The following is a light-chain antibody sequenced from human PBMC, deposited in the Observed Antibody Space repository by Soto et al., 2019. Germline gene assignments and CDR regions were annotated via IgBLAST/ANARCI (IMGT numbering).Light chain of an antibody. V-gene: IGKV3-20*01. Sequence: VVLTQSPGTLSLSPGERATLSCRASQSVGRRYLAWYQQKPGQAPRLLIYDTSDRACDIPDRFSGGGSETDFSLTISRMVPEDSAVYYCQHQGTFGGGTKVEIK. J-gene: IGKJ4*01. CDR1: QSVGRRY. CDR2: DTS. CDR3: QHQGT.